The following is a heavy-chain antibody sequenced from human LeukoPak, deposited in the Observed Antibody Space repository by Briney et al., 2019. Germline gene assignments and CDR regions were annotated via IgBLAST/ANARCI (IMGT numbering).Heavy chain of an antibody. CDR3: AKESYGVMDY. CDR1: GFPLSSYE. J-gene: IGHJ4*02. D-gene: IGHD4-17*01. CDR2: ISISGTTI. Sequence: GGSLRLSCAPSGFPLSSYEMNWSPQAPGRGLECVSYISISGTTISDADSVKGRFTISRDNSKNSLYLQMNSLTGDDTAVYFCAKESYGVMDYWGQGTLVTVSS. V-gene: IGHV3-48*03.